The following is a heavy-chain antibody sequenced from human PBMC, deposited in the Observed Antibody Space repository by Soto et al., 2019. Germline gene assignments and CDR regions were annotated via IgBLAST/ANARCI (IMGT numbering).Heavy chain of an antibody. CDR3: ARDLFEGSSWYIVGYYYGMDV. Sequence: GASVKVSCKASGYTFTSYGISWVRQAPGQGLEWMGWISAYNGNTNYAQKLQGRVTMTTDTSTSTAYMELRSLRSDDTAVYYCARDLFEGSSWYIVGYYYGMDVWGQGTTVTVSS. V-gene: IGHV1-18*01. CDR2: ISAYNGNT. J-gene: IGHJ6*02. D-gene: IGHD6-13*01. CDR1: GYTFTSYG.